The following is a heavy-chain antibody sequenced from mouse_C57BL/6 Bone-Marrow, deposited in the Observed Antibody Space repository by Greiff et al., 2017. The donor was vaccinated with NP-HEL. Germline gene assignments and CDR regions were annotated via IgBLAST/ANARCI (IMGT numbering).Heavy chain of an antibody. Sequence: QVQLKQPGAELVKPGASVKLSCKASGYTFTSYWMHWVKQRPGQGLEWIGMIHPNSGSTNYNEKFKSKATLTVDKSSSTAYMQLSSLTSEDSAVYYCARISDGSPHYYAMDYWGQGTSVTVSS. CDR3: ARISDGSPHYYAMDY. CDR1: GYTFTSYW. J-gene: IGHJ4*01. V-gene: IGHV1-64*01. D-gene: IGHD1-1*01. CDR2: IHPNSGST.